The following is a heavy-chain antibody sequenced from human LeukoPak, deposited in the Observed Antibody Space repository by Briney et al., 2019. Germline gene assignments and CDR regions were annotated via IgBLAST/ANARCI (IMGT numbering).Heavy chain of an antibody. J-gene: IGHJ4*02. CDR2: INAGNGNT. V-gene: IGHV1-3*01. CDR1: GYTFTSYA. CDR3: ARVSPTTNKLAY. D-gene: IGHD5-12*01. Sequence: ASVKVSCKASGYTFTSYAMHWVRQAPGQRLEWMGWINAGNGNTKYSQKFQGRVTITRDTSASTAYMELSSLRSEDTAVYYCARVSPTTNKLAYWGQGTLVTVSS.